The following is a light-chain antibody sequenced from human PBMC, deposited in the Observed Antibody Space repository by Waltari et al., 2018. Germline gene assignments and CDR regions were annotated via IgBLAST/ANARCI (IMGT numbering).Light chain of an antibody. CDR1: QSVSSSY. Sequence: EIVLTQSPGTLSLSPGERATLSCRASQSVSSSYLAWYQQKPGQAPSLLIYGASSRATGIPDRFSGSGSGTDFTLTIRRLEPEDFAVYYCQQYGSSPPFTVGQGTKLEIK. CDR2: GAS. V-gene: IGKV3-20*01. J-gene: IGKJ2*01. CDR3: QQYGSSPPFT.